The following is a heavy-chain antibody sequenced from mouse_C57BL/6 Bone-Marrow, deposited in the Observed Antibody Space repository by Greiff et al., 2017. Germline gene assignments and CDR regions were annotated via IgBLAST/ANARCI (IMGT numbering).Heavy chain of an antibody. V-gene: IGHV5-12*01. CDR1: GFTFSDYY. CDR2: ISNGGGST. D-gene: IGHD1-1*01. CDR3: ARHYYYGSSYVDGYVDV. J-gene: IGHJ1*03. Sequence: EVKLVESGGGLVQPGGSLKLSCAASGFTFSDYYMYWVRQTPEKRLEWVAYISNGGGSTYYPDTVKGRFTISRDNAKNTLYMQMSRLKSEDTAMYDCARHYYYGSSYVDGYVDVGGTGTTVTVSS.